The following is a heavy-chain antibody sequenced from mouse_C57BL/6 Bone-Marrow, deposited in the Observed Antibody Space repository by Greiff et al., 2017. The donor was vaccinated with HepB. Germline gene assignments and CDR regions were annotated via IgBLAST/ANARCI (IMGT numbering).Heavy chain of an antibody. CDR3: ARQTITTVVLYYFDY. D-gene: IGHD1-1*01. J-gene: IGHJ2*01. V-gene: IGHV5-9*01. Sequence: EVMLVESGGGLVKPGGSLKLSCAASGFTFSSYTMSWVRQTPEKRLEWVATISGGGGNTYYPDSVKGRFTISRDNAKNTLYLQMSSLRSEDTALYYYARQTITTVVLYYFDYWGQGTTRTVSS. CDR1: GFTFSSYT. CDR2: ISGGGGNT.